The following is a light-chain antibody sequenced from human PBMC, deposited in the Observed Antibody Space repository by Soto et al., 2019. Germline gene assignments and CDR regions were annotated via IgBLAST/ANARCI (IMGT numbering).Light chain of an antibody. J-gene: IGLJ1*01. CDR2: DVS. CDR1: SSDVSGYNY. CDR3: SSYTSSSTSPYV. V-gene: IGLV2-14*01. Sequence: QSALTQPASVSGSPGQSITISCTGTSSDVSGYNYVSWYQQHPGKAPKLMIYDVSNRPSGVSNRFSGSKSGNTASLTISGLQAEDEADYYCSSYTSSSTSPYVFGTGTKLTVL.